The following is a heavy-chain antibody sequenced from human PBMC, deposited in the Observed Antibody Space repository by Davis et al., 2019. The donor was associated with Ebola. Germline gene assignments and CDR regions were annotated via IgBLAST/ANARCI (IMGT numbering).Heavy chain of an antibody. J-gene: IGHJ4*02. CDR1: GGSISSSSYY. CDR2: IYYSGST. V-gene: IGHV4-39*07. CDR3: ARDLASSSSSRFDY. D-gene: IGHD6-6*01. Sequence: PSETLSLTCTVSGGSISSSSYYWGWIRQPPGKGLEWIGSIYYSGSTYYNPSLKSRVTISVDTSKNQFSLKLSSVTAADTAVYYCARDLASSSSSRFDYWGQGTLVTVSS.